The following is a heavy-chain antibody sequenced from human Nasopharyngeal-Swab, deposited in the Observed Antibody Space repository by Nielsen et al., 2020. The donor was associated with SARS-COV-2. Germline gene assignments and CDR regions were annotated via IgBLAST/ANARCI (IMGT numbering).Heavy chain of an antibody. CDR3: ANAYCGGDCYSHDYYYYYGMDV. J-gene: IGHJ6*02. V-gene: IGHV3-23*01. D-gene: IGHD2-21*02. CDR2: ISGSGGST. Sequence: GWSLRLSCAASGFTFSSYAMSWVRQAPGKGLEWVSAISGSGGSTYYADSVKGRFTISRDNSKNTLYLQMNSLRAEDTAVYYCANAYCGGDCYSHDYYYYYGMDVWGQGTAVTVSS. CDR1: GFTFSSYA.